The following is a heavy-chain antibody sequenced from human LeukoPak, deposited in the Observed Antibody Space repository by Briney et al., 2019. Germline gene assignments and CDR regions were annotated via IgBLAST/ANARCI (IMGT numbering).Heavy chain of an antibody. D-gene: IGHD6-19*01. CDR1: GGSISSYY. J-gene: IGHJ4*02. CDR3: AAYVAVTGTARLDY. Sequence: PSETLSLTCTVSGGSISSYYWSWIRQPPGKGLEWIGYIYYSGSTNYNPSLKNRVTISVDTSKNQFSLKLSSVTAADTAMYYCAAYVAVTGTARLDYWGQGTLVTVSS. CDR2: IYYSGST. V-gene: IGHV4-59*08.